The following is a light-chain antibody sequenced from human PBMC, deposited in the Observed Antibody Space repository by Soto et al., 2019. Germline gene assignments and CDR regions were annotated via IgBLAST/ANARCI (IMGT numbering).Light chain of an antibody. J-gene: IGKJ4*01. V-gene: IGKV3-11*01. Sequence: EIVLTQSPATLSLSPGERATLSCRASQNVGNDLAWYHQKRGQAPRLLIYSASNRAPGIPARFSGSGSGTDVALTIGSLEPEDFAAYYCQQRSNWPPTFGGGTKVEIK. CDR1: QNVGND. CDR3: QQRSNWPPT. CDR2: SAS.